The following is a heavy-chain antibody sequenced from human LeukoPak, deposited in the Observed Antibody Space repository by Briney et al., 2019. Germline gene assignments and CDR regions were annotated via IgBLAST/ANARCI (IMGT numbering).Heavy chain of an antibody. CDR1: GFTFSSYA. Sequence: GGSLRLSCAASGFTFSSYAMSWVRQAPGKGLEWVSAISGSGGSTYYADSVKGRFTISRDNSRNTLYLEMNSLRGEDTAVYYCAKESPYRAPTRTYYFDYWGQGTLVIVSS. D-gene: IGHD1-14*01. CDR2: ISGSGGST. J-gene: IGHJ4*02. V-gene: IGHV3-23*01. CDR3: AKESPYRAPTRTYYFDY.